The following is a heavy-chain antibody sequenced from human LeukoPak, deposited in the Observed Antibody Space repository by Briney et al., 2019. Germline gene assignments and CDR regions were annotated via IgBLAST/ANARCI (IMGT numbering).Heavy chain of an antibody. CDR3: AKERPDYGDPLGY. CDR2: ITASGDST. V-gene: IGHV3-23*01. J-gene: IGHJ4*02. CDR1: GFTFSNSG. Sequence: PGGSLRLSCAASGFTFSNSGMSWVRQAPGKGLEWVSAITASGDSTFYADSMKGRFTISRDNSKNTLYLQMNSLRAEDTALYYCAKERPDYGDPLGYWGQGTQVTVSS. D-gene: IGHD4-17*01.